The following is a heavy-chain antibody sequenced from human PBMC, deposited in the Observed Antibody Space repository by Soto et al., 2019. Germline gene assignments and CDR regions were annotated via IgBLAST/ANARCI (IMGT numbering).Heavy chain of an antibody. J-gene: IGHJ6*01. CDR2: IYPGDSDT. CDR3: ARFGYSYGSGYYYYGMDV. CDR1: GYRCASFC. V-gene: IGHV5-51*01. Sequence: GLSLRIPCRGAGYRCASFCIGWVLQMHGKGLEWMGIIYPGDSDTRYSPSFQGQVTISADKSISTAYLQWSSLKASDTAMYYCARFGYSYGSGYYYYGMDVWGQGTTVTVSS. D-gene: IGHD5-18*01.